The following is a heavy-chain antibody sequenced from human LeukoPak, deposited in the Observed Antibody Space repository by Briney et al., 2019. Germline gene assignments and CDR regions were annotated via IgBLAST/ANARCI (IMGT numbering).Heavy chain of an antibody. J-gene: IGHJ4*02. CDR1: GYTFISYY. CDR3: ARDSGLGPTWHPFDH. V-gene: IGHV1-2*02. CDR2: INPKSGGT. Sequence: ASVKVSCKASGYTFISYYIHWVRQAPGQGLEWMGWINPKSGGTNYAQKFRGRVTMTRDTSISTAYMELSGLRSDDTAVYYCARDSGLGPTWHPFDHWGQGTPVTVSS. D-gene: IGHD1-26*01.